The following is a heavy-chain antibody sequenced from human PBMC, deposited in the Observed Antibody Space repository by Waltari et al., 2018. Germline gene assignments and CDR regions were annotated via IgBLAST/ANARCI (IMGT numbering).Heavy chain of an antibody. J-gene: IGHJ4*02. D-gene: IGHD4-17*01. Sequence: QVQLVESGGGVVQPGGSLRLSCVASGFPFSAHGMLWVRQAPGMGLEWVSLIWHDGTYKYYADSVKGRFSISRDNSKNMVYLQMNGLRAEDTAVYFCASMATTSDFDYWGQGALVTVSS. CDR3: ASMATTSDFDY. CDR1: GFPFSAHG. V-gene: IGHV3-33*01. CDR2: IWHDGTYK.